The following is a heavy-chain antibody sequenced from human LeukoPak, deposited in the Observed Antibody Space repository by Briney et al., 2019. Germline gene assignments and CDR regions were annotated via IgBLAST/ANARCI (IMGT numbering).Heavy chain of an antibody. CDR1: GFTFSSYG. J-gene: IGHJ4*02. CDR2: ISYDGSNK. V-gene: IGHV3-30*03. D-gene: IGHD3-3*01. Sequence: PGGSLRLSCAASGFTFSSYGMHWARQAPGKGLEWVAVISYDGSNKYYADSVKGRFTISRDNSKNTLYLQMNSLRAEDTAVYYCAREAPRGYDFWSGYPNCPDYWGQGTLVTVSS. CDR3: AREAPRGYDFWSGYPNCPDY.